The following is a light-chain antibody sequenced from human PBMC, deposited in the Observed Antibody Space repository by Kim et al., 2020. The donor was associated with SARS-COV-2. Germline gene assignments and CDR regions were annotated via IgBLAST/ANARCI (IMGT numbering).Light chain of an antibody. CDR2: DAS. CDR3: QQYNRYSRA. Sequence: DIQMTQSPSTLSASVGDRVTITCRASQSIGTWLAWYQQKPGKAPRLLIYDASSLESGVPSRFSGSGSGTEFTLTISSLQPDDFATYYCQQYNRYSRAFGQGTKVEIK. J-gene: IGKJ1*01. CDR1: QSIGTW. V-gene: IGKV1-5*01.